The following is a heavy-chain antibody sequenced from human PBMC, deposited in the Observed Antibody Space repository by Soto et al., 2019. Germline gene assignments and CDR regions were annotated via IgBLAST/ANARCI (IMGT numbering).Heavy chain of an antibody. CDR3: ARGGMVRGVGIGY. CDR1: GGSISSYY. CDR2: IYYSGST. Sequence: QVQLQESGPGLVKPSETLSLTCTVSGGSISSYYWSWIRQPPGKGLEWIGYIYYSGSTNYNPSLKSRVTISVDTSKTQFSLKLSSVTAADTAVYYCARGGMVRGVGIGYWGQGTLVTVSS. D-gene: IGHD3-10*01. J-gene: IGHJ4*02. V-gene: IGHV4-59*01.